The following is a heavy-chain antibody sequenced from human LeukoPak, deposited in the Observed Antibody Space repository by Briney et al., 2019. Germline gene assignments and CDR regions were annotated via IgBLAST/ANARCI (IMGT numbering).Heavy chain of an antibody. V-gene: IGHV3-23*01. CDR3: AKSHWVEQRGYFDY. CDR2: IANDGGST. Sequence: PGGSLRLSCAASGFTFTTYAMSWVRQAPGKGLEWVSTIANDGGSTYYADSVKGRFTISRDNSKNTVYLQMNSLRAEDTAVYYCAKSHWVEQRGYFDYWGRETRVPVSS. D-gene: IGHD1/OR15-1a*01. CDR1: GFTFTTYA. J-gene: IGHJ4*02.